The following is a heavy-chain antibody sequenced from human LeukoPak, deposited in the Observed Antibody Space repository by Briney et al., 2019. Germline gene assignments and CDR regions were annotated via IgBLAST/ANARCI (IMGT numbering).Heavy chain of an antibody. CDR3: ARDRFTPDSSSWYGNFQH. CDR1: GFTFSSYA. D-gene: IGHD6-13*01. Sequence: GRSLRLSCAASGFTFSSYAMHWVRQAPGKGLEWVAVISYDGSNKYYADSVKGRFTISRDNSKNTLYLQMNSLRAEDTAVYYCARDRFTPDSSSWYGNFQHWGQGTLVTVSS. J-gene: IGHJ1*01. V-gene: IGHV3-30-3*01. CDR2: ISYDGSNK.